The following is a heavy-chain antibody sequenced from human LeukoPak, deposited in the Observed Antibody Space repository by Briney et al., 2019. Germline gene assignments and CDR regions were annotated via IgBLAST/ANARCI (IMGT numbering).Heavy chain of an antibody. CDR3: ARSRSGYDWDY. CDR2: IYYSGST. Sequence: SETLSLTCTVSGGSISSGGYSWSWIRQPPGQALEWIGYIYYSGSTYYNPSLKSRITVSIDTSKSQFSLILSSVSAADTAVYFCARSRSGYDWDYWGQGTLVTVSS. D-gene: IGHD5-12*01. J-gene: IGHJ4*02. CDR1: GGSISSGGYS. V-gene: IGHV4-30-4*01.